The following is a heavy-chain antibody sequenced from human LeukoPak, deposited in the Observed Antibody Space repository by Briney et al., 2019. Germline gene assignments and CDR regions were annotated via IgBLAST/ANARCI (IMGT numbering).Heavy chain of an antibody. CDR1: GSSFTSYW. J-gene: IGHJ4*02. D-gene: IGHD3-22*01. CDR2: IYPGDSDT. CDR3: ARPNYYDSSGLDY. V-gene: IGHV5-51*01. Sequence: GASLKISCKGSGSSFTSYWIGWVRQMPGKGLEWMGIIYPGDSDTSYSPSFQGQVTISADKSISTAYLQWSSLKASDTAMYYCARPNYYDSSGLDYWGQGTLVTVSS.